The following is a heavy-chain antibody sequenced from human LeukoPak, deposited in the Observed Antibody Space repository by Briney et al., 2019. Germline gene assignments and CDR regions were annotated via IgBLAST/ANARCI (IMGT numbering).Heavy chain of an antibody. Sequence: GGSLRLSCAASGFTFNSYEMNWVRQAPGKGLEWVPYISSSGSTIYYADSVKGRFTISRDNAKNSLYLQMDSLRAEDTAFYYCAKASSSGYYYGYFDPWGQGTLVTVSS. V-gene: IGHV3-48*03. CDR1: GFTFNSYE. D-gene: IGHD3-22*01. CDR2: ISSSGSTI. J-gene: IGHJ5*02. CDR3: AKASSSGYYYGYFDP.